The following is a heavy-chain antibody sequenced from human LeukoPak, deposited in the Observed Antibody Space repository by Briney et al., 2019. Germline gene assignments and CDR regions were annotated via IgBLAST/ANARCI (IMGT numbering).Heavy chain of an antibody. CDR2: IWSDGTET. Sequence: GGALRLSCTVSGFTFVDYSMTWVRQAPGKGREWVAVIWSDGTETYYGDSVKGRFTISRDNSKKTVYLQMNSLRVEDTAVYYCAKDAQRGFDFSNSLESWGQGTLVTVSS. CDR1: GFTFVDYS. D-gene: IGHD3/OR15-3a*01. J-gene: IGHJ4*02. V-gene: IGHV3-33*06. CDR3: AKDAQRGFDFSNSLES.